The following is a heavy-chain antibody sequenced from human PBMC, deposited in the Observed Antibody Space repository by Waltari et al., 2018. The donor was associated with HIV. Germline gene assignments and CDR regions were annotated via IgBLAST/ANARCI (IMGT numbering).Heavy chain of an antibody. CDR2: ISGSGGST. CDR1: GFTFRRSA. Sequence: EVQLLESGGGLVQPGGLLRVSCAASGFTFRRSAMSWVSQAPGKGLEWVSAISGSGGSTYYADSVKGRFTISRDNSKNTLYLQMNSLRAEDTAVYYCAKDRHSGSQYYFDYWGQGTLVTVSS. D-gene: IGHD1-26*01. CDR3: AKDRHSGSQYYFDY. J-gene: IGHJ4*02. V-gene: IGHV3-23*01.